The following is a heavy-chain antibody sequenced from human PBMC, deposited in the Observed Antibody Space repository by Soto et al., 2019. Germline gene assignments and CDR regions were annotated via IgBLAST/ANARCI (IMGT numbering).Heavy chain of an antibody. V-gene: IGHV3-11*05. Sequence: QVQLVESGGGLVKPGGSLRLSCAASGFTFSDYYMSWIRQAPGKGLEWVSYISSSSSYTNYADSVKGRFSISRDNAKNSLYLQMNSLRAEDTAVYYCARYSSGYYEDYWGQGTLVTVSS. CDR3: ARYSSGYYEDY. CDR2: ISSSSSYT. J-gene: IGHJ4*02. CDR1: GFTFSDYY. D-gene: IGHD3-22*01.